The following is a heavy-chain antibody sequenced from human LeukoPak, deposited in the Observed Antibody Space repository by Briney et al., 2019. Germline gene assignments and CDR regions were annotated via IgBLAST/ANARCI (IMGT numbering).Heavy chain of an antibody. J-gene: IGHJ3*02. CDR2: ISWNSGSI. Sequence: GGSLRLSCAASGFTFDDYAMHWVRQAPGKGLEWVSGISWNSGSIGYADSVKGRFTISRDNAKNSLYLQMNSLRAEDMALYYCAKDIGIFAHSPGAFDIWGQGTMVTVSS. D-gene: IGHD3-3*01. V-gene: IGHV3-9*03. CDR3: AKDIGIFAHSPGAFDI. CDR1: GFTFDDYA.